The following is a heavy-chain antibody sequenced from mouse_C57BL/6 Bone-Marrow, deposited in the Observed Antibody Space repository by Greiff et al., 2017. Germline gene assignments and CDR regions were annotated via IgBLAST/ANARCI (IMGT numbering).Heavy chain of an antibody. CDR3: ARESNYGSSYDFDN. CDR1: GYTFTSYW. D-gene: IGHD1-1*01. CDR2: IDPSDSYT. V-gene: IGHV1-69*01. J-gene: IGHJ2*01. Sequence: QVQLQQPGAELVMPGASVKLSCKASGYTFTSYWMHWVKQRPGQGLEWIGEIDPSDSYTNYNQKFKGKFTLAVDKSSSTAYMQLSSLTSEDSAVYYCARESNYGSSYDFDNWGQGTTLTVSS.